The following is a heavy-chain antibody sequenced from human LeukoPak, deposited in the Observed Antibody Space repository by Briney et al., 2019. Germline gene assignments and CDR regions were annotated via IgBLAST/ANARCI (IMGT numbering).Heavy chain of an antibody. CDR1: GGSFSGYY. CDR3: ARHRRNWFDP. Sequence: SETLSLTCAVYGGSFSGYYWSWIRQPPGKGLEWIGEINHGGSTNYNPSLKSRVTISVGTSKNQFSLKLSSVTAADTAVYYCARHRRNWFDPWGQGTLVTVSS. J-gene: IGHJ5*02. CDR2: INHGGST. V-gene: IGHV4-34*01.